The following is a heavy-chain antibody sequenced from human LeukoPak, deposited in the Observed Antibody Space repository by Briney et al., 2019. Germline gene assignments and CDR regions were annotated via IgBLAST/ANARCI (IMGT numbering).Heavy chain of an antibody. V-gene: IGHV4-39*01. CDR1: GDSISSSTCN. CDR3: ARQTTATMVFAFDS. D-gene: IGHD4-17*01. CDR2: IYYSGTT. J-gene: IGHJ4*02. Sequence: SETLSLTCTVSGDSISSSTCNWGWIRQPPGKGLEWIGSIYYSGTTYYNLSLKSRVPMSLDTSKNQFSLKLGSVTAADTALYYCARQTTATMVFAFDSWGQGTLVSVSS.